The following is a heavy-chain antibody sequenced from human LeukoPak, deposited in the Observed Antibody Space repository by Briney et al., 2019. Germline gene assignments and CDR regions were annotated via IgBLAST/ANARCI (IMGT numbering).Heavy chain of an antibody. CDR1: GGSISSSNW. CDR2: IYHSGRT. CDR3: ARKENGDYGRFDP. J-gene: IGHJ5*02. V-gene: IGHV4-4*02. Sequence: SSETLSLTCAVSGGSISSSNWWSWGRQPPGKGVGWIGEIYHSGRTHYNPTRKSRVTLSVDKPNNQLSLKRSAVTAADTPVYYCARKENGDYGRFDPWGQGPLVTVSS. D-gene: IGHD4-17*01.